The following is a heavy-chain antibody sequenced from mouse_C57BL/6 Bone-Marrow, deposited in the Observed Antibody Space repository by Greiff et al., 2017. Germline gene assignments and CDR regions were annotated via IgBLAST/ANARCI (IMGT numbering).Heavy chain of an antibody. CDR2: IDPENGYT. J-gene: IGHJ3*01. D-gene: IGHD2-3*01. Sequence: EVQLQQSGAELVRPGASVKLSCTASGFNFKDDYMHWVKQRPEQGLEWIGWIDPENGYTDYASKFQGKATITADTSSSTAYMQLSSLTSEDTAVYYCARDGYYEWFAYWGQGTLVTVSA. V-gene: IGHV14-4*01. CDR3: ARDGYYEWFAY. CDR1: GFNFKDDY.